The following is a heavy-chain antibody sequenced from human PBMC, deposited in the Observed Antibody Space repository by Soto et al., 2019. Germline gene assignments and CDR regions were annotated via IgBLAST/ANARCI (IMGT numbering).Heavy chain of an antibody. V-gene: IGHV3-74*01. CDR2: IDIEGSGT. CDR3: VRLGGSSEIDY. D-gene: IGHD6-13*01. J-gene: IGHJ4*02. CDR1: GFSFSSLW. Sequence: EVQLVESGGGLVQPGGSLGLSCVASGFSFSSLWMHWVRQAPGKGLVWIARIDIEGSGTNYADSVKGRFTISSDNAKNTLYLQMNSLSVEDTVVYYCVRLGGSSEIDYWGQGTLVTVSS.